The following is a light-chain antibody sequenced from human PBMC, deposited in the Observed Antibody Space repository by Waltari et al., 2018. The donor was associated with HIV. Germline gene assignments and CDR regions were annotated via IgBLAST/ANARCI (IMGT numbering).Light chain of an antibody. V-gene: IGLV2-14*01. CDR3: HSFTSDSDFGI. J-gene: IGLJ2*01. Sequence: PGQSITIPCTGNRTDIGAYKYVSWYQQFPGKAPKVIIYEGSNRPAGISNSFSGSKSGTTASLIISGLQPEDEADYYCHSFTSDSDFGIFGGGTKLTVL. CDR1: RTDIGAYKY. CDR2: EGS.